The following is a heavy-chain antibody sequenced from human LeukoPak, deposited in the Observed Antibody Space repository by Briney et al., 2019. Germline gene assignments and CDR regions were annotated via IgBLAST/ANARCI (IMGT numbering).Heavy chain of an antibody. Sequence: PSETLSLTCTASGGSISSYYWSWIRQPPGKGLEWIGYIYYSGSTSYNPSLKSRVTISVDTSENQFSLKLSSVTAADTAVYYCARGRIAADDDFFDYWGQGTLVTVSS. CDR2: IYYSGST. D-gene: IGHD6-13*01. V-gene: IGHV4-59*01. CDR3: ARGRIAADDDFFDY. J-gene: IGHJ4*02. CDR1: GGSISSYY.